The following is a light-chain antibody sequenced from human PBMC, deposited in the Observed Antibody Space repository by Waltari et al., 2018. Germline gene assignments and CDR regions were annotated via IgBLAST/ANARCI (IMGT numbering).Light chain of an antibody. CDR2: GAS. CDR1: QSVSTR. V-gene: IGKV3-15*01. CDR3: QQYNNWWS. Sequence: EVVMTQSPATLSVSPGERVALSCRASQSVSTRLAWYQQKPGQAPRRLIHGASARATGVPARFSGSGSGTEFTLAISGLQSEDSAIYYCQQYNNWWSFGQGTKVEI. J-gene: IGKJ1*01.